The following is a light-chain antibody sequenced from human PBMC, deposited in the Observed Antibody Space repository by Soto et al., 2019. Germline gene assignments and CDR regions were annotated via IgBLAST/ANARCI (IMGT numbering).Light chain of an antibody. J-gene: IGLJ2*01. Sequence: QSVLTQPPSVSAAPGQNVTISCSGSYSNIGNNDVSWYQQFPGTVPKLLIYDNYKRPSGIADRFSGSKSGTSATLGISGLQTWDEADYYCGTWDSSLRGVFGGGTKVDRP. V-gene: IGLV1-51*01. CDR3: GTWDSSLRGV. CDR1: YSNIGNND. CDR2: DNY.